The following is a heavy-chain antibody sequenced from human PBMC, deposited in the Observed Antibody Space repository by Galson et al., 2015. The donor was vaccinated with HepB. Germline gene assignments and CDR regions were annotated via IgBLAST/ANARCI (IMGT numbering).Heavy chain of an antibody. CDR3: ARAPEAGDLGRDY. D-gene: IGHD7-27*01. CDR1: GGSFSGYY. Sequence: ETLSLTCAVYGGSFSGYYWSWIRRPPGRGLEWIGEINHSGSTNYNPSLKSRVTISVDTSKNQFSLKLSSVTAADTAVYYCARAPEAGDLGRDYWGQGTLVTVSS. J-gene: IGHJ4*02. V-gene: IGHV4-34*01. CDR2: INHSGST.